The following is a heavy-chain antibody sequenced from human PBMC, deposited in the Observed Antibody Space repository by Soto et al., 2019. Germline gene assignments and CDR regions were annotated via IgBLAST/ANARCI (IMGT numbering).Heavy chain of an antibody. Sequence: VASVKVSCKVSGYTLTELSMHWVRQAPGKGLEWMGGFDPEDGETIYAQKFQGRVTMTEDTSTDTAYMELSSLRSEDTAVYYCATGAFGYIPLQDAFDIWGQGTMVTVSS. CDR2: FDPEDGET. CDR1: GYTLTELS. D-gene: IGHD6-13*01. CDR3: ATGAFGYIPLQDAFDI. J-gene: IGHJ3*02. V-gene: IGHV1-24*01.